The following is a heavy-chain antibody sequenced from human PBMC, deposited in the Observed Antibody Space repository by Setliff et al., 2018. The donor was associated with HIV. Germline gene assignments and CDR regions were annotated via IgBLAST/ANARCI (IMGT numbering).Heavy chain of an antibody. J-gene: IGHJ3*02. CDR1: GDAFTDYY. CDR2: INPNSGGT. CDR3: ARDPGYKSSWYGAFDI. D-gene: IGHD6-13*01. V-gene: IGHV1-2*02. Sequence: ASVKVSCKASGDAFTDYYIHWVRQAPGQGLEWMGWINPNSGGTDYAQKFQGRVTMTRDTSISTAFMDLSRLRSDDTAVYYCARDPGYKSSWYGAFDIWGQGTMVTVS.